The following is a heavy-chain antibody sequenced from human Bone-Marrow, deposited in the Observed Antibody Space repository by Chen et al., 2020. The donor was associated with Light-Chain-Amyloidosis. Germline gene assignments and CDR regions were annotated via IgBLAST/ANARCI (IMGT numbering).Heavy chain of an antibody. CDR2: ISGNGATT. J-gene: IGHJ5*02. Sequence: EVRLVESGGGLVQPGGSLRLSCAASGFTFSHYAMSWVRQAPGKGLEWISAISGNGATTFYADSVKGRFTISKDNSKNTLNLQMNSLRAEDSAVYYCAKDALLSVSYRETTWGQGTLVTVST. CDR3: AKDALLSVSYRETT. V-gene: IGHV3-23*04. D-gene: IGHD3-16*01. CDR1: GFTFSHYA.